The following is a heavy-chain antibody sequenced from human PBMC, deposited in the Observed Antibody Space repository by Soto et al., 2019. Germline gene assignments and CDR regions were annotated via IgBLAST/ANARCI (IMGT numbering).Heavy chain of an antibody. CDR1: GDSFSSGDHT. D-gene: IGHD4-4*01. CDR3: ASSDNYVAFDK. J-gene: IGHJ4*01. Sequence: QVQLQESGPGLVKPSQTLSLTCTVSGDSFSSGDHTWSWIRQPPGKGLEWIGYTYYSGNTYNNPSLKPRPTMPLAMSMNQSALTSTSVTAAGTAASCWASSDNYVAFDKWGHGPLFTVSS. V-gene: IGHV4-30-4*01. CDR2: TYYSGNT.